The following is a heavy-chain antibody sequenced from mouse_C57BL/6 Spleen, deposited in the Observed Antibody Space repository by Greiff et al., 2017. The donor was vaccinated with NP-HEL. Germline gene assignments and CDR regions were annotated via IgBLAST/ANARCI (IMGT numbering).Heavy chain of an antibody. J-gene: IGHJ4*01. Sequence: EVKLVESGPGLVKPSQSLSLTCSVTGYSITSGYYWNWIRQFPGNKLEWMGYISYDGSNNYNPSLKNRISITRDTSKNQFFLKLNSVTTEDTATYYCARRSDYDSYYAMDYWGQGTSVTVSS. CDR3: ARRSDYDSYYAMDY. V-gene: IGHV3-6*01. D-gene: IGHD2-4*01. CDR1: GYSITSGYY. CDR2: ISYDGSN.